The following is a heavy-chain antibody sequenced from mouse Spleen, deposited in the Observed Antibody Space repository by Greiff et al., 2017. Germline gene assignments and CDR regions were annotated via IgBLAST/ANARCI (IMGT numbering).Heavy chain of an antibody. V-gene: IGHV1-5*01. J-gene: IGHJ2*01. CDR2: IYPGNSDT. CDR3: AREGMILFDY. D-gene: IGHD2-3*01. Sequence: EVQVVESGTVLARPGASVKMSCKASGYTFTSYWMHWVKQRPGQGLEWIGAIYPGNSDTSYNQKFKGKATLTVDKSSSTAYMELRSLTSEDTAVYYCAREGMILFDYWGQGTTLTVSS. CDR1: GYTFTSYW.